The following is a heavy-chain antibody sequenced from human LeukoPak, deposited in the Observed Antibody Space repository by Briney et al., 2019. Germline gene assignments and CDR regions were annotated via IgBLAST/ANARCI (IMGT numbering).Heavy chain of an antibody. V-gene: IGHV3-23*01. J-gene: IGHJ4*01. CDR2: ISGTGGSA. CDR3: ARAGFSSNSQQG. CDR1: GFPFSSYG. Sequence: GGSLRLSCAASGFPFSSYGMSWVRQAPGKGLEWVSTISGTGGSAYYADSVKGRFTISRDNSKNTLYLQMNSLRAEDTAVYYCARAGFSSNSQQGWGQGTLVTVSS. D-gene: IGHD6-13*01.